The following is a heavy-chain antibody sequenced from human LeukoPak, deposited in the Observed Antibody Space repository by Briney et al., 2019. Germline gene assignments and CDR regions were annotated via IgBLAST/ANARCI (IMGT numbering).Heavy chain of an antibody. Sequence: PSETLSLTCAVYGGSFSGYYWSWIRQPPGKGLEWIGEINHSGSTNYNPSLKSRVTISVDTSKNQFSLKLSSVTAADTAVYYCARGGRITIFGVVTDALDYWGQGTLVTVSS. D-gene: IGHD3-3*01. CDR3: ARGGRITIFGVVTDALDY. CDR1: GGSFSGYY. CDR2: INHSGST. V-gene: IGHV4-34*01. J-gene: IGHJ4*02.